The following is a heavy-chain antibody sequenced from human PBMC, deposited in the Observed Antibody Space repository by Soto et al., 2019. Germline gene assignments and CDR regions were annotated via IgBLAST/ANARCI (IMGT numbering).Heavy chain of an antibody. V-gene: IGHV4-34*01. CDR3: ARINYGYVWGSYRYNSYYYGMDV. Sequence: PSETLSLTCAVYGGSFSGYYWSWIRQPPGKGLEWIGEINHSGSTNYNPSLKSRVTISVDTSKNQFSLKLSSVTAADTAVYYCARINYGYVWGSYRYNSYYYGMDVWGQGTTVTV. CDR2: INHSGST. CDR1: GGSFSGYY. J-gene: IGHJ6*02. D-gene: IGHD3-16*02.